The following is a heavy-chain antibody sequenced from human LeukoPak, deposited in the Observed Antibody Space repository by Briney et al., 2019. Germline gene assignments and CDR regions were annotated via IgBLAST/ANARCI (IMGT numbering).Heavy chain of an antibody. J-gene: IGHJ4*02. CDR1: GFTFRSYG. Sequence: GGALRLSCAASGFTFRSYGMSWVRQAPGKGLEGVSFISPSGDRTSNADSVEGRFTISRDNPRDTLYLQMNSLRDEDTAVYYCAIMHGYYDGSGYWVQWGQGTLVTVSS. D-gene: IGHD3-22*01. V-gene: IGHV3-23*01. CDR3: AIMHGYYDGSGYWVQ. CDR2: ISPSGDRT.